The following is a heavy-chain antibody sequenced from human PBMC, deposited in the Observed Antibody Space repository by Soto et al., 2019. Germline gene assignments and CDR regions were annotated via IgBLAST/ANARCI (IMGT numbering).Heavy chain of an antibody. CDR2: INHSGST. Sequence: PSETLSLTCAVYGGSFSCYSWSWIRQPPGKGLEWIGEINHSGSTNYNPSLKSRVTISVDTSKNQFSLKLSSVTAADTAVYYCARGRTGSYFFSHPLDYWGQGTLVTVSS. J-gene: IGHJ4*02. CDR3: ARGRTGSYFFSHPLDY. D-gene: IGHD1-26*01. V-gene: IGHV4-34*01. CDR1: GGSFSCYS.